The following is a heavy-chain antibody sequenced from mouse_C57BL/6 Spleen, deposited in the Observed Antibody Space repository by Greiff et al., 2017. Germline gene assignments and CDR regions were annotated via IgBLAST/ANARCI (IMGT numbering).Heavy chain of an antibody. Sequence: QVQLQQSGAELVRPGASVTLSCKASGYTFTDYEMHWVKQTPVHGLEWIGAIDPETGGTAYNQKFKGKAILTADKSSSTAYMELRSLTSEDSAVYYCTRKAYYYGAMDYWGQGTAVTVSS. CDR3: TRKAYYYGAMDY. CDR2: IDPETGGT. J-gene: IGHJ4*01. CDR1: GYTFTDYE. V-gene: IGHV1-15*01. D-gene: IGHD1-1*01.